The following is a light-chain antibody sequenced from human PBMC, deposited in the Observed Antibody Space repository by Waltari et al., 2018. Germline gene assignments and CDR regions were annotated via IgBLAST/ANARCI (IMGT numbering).Light chain of an antibody. J-gene: IGLJ2*01. Sequence: QSALTQPRSVSGSPGQSVTISCTGTSSDVGRYNFVSWYQQHPGKAPKLMIYDVSKRPSGVPDRFSGSKSGNTASLTISGLQAEDEADYYCYSYAGSYSVVFGGGTKLTVL. CDR2: DVS. CDR3: YSYAGSYSVV. CDR1: SSDVGRYNF. V-gene: IGLV2-11*01.